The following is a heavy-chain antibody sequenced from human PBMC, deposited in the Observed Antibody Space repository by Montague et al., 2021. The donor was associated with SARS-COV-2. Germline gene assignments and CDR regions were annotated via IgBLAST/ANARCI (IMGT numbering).Heavy chain of an antibody. CDR3: ASWSESDSWYQASLDY. V-gene: IGHV4-4*02. Sequence: SETLSLTCAVSGDSISSSYWWNWVRQSPGKGLEWIGEIFHSGTTNYNPSLKSRITISVDKSRNQFSLRLSSVTAADTAIYHCASWSESDSWYQASLDYWGQGTLITVSS. J-gene: IGHJ4*02. CDR2: IFHSGTT. D-gene: IGHD6-13*01. CDR1: GDSISSSYW.